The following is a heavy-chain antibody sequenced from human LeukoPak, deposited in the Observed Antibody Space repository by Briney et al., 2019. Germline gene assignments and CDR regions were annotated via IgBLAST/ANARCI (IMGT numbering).Heavy chain of an antibody. D-gene: IGHD3-10*01. V-gene: IGHV3-33*01. J-gene: IGHJ3*02. Sequence: PGRSLRLSCAASGFTFSSYGMHWVRQAPGKGLKWVAVIRYDGSDKYHADSVKGRFTISRDNSKNMLCLQMNSLRAEDTAVYYCARESWFGESKTFDIWGQGTMVTVSS. CDR1: GFTFSSYG. CDR2: IRYDGSDK. CDR3: ARESWFGESKTFDI.